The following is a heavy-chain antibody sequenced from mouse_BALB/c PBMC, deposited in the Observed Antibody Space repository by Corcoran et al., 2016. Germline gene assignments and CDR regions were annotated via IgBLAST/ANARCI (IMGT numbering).Heavy chain of an antibody. CDR3: ANADYGNFLFAY. CDR1: GYTFTSYV. CDR2: INPYNDGT. D-gene: IGHD2-1*01. Sequence: EVQLQQSGPELVKPGASVKMSCKASGYTFTSYVMHWVKQKPGHGLEWIGYINPYNDGTKYNVKFKGKATLTSDKSSSTAYMALSSLTSEDSAVDDCANADYGNFLFAYWGQGTLVTVCA. J-gene: IGHJ3*01. V-gene: IGHV1S136*01.